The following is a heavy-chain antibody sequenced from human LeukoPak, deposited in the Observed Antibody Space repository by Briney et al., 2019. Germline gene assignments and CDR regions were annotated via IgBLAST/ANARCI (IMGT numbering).Heavy chain of an antibody. CDR3: ARVRNGGYCSSTSYEFDY. CDR1: GFTVSSNY. CDR2: IYSCGST. J-gene: IGHJ4*02. D-gene: IGHD2-2*01. V-gene: IGHV3-66*03. Sequence: PWGSLRLSCAASGFTVSSNYMSWVRQAPGKGLEWVSVIYSCGSTYYADSVKGRFTISRDNSKNTLYLQINSLRAEDTAVYYCARVRNGGYCSSTSYEFDYWGQGTLVTVSS.